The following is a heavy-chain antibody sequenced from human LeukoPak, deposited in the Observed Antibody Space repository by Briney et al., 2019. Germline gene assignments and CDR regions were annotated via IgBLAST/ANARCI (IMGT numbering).Heavy chain of an antibody. Sequence: SETLSLTCAVYGGSFSGYYWSWIRQPPGKGLEWIGEINHSGSTNYNPSLKSRVTISVDTSKNQFSLKLSSVTAADTAVYYCASDTPRPSSYGLLGYWGQRTLVTVSS. CDR2: INHSGST. CDR3: ASDTPRPSSYGLLGY. J-gene: IGHJ4*02. D-gene: IGHD5-18*01. CDR1: GGSFSGYY. V-gene: IGHV4-34*01.